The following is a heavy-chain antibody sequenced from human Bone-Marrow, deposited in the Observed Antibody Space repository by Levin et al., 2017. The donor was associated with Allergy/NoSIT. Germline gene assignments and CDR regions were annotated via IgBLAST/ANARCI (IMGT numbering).Heavy chain of an antibody. J-gene: IGHJ3*02. V-gene: IGHV2-70*01. D-gene: IGHD3-9*01. CDR1: GFSLSDSGMC. CDR3: ARKRLTDETYLGAFDI. CDR2: IDWDDDK. Sequence: SGPTLVKPTQTLTLTCTFSGFSLSDSGMCVTWFRQPPGKALEWLAVIDWDDDKYYSPSLKTRLTLSKDTSNNQVVLRMTNMDPVDTATYFCARKRLTDETYLGAFDIWGPGTVVTVSS.